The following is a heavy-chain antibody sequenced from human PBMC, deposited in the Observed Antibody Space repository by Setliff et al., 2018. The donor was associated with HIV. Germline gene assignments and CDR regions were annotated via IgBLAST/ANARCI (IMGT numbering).Heavy chain of an antibody. CDR2: ISPNNGAA. CDR1: GYIIVGYK. V-gene: IGHV1-2*06. J-gene: IGHJ3*01. CDR3: ARPRVLDSFDV. Sequence: ASVKVSCKATGYIIVGYKMNWVRQVPGQGLEWIGRISPNNGAAEYAPRFQGRVRMTLDTSISTAYLEIPSLTSDDAAVYYCARPRVLDSFDVWCQGKMVTVSS.